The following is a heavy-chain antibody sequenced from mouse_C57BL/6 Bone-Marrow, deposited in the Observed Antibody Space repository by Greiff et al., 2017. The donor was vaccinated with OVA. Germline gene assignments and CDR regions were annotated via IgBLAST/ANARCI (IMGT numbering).Heavy chain of an antibody. CDR3: ARHYYGSSYGFAD. CDR2: IYPSDSET. CDR1: GYTFTSYW. V-gene: IGHV1-61*01. D-gene: IGHD1-1*01. J-gene: IGHJ3*01. Sequence: QVQLQQPGAELVRPGSSVKLSCKASGYTFTSYWMDWVKQRPGQGLEWIGNIYPSDSETNYNQKFKDKATLTVDKSSSTAYMQLSSLTSVYSAVNDGARHYYGSSYGFADWGQGTLVTVSA.